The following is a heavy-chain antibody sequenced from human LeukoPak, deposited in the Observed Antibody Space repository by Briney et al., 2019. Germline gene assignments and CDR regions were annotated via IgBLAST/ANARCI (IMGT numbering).Heavy chain of an antibody. V-gene: IGHV3-21*01. CDR3: ARDQDYGDTGMDV. Sequence: TGGSLRLSCAGSGFTFSSYSMNWDRQAPGKGLEWVSSISSSSYIYYADSVKGRFTISRDNAKNSLYLQMNSLRAEDTAVYYCARDQDYGDTGMDVWGQGTTVTVSS. CDR1: GFTFSSYS. J-gene: IGHJ6*02. CDR2: ISSSSYI. D-gene: IGHD4-17*01.